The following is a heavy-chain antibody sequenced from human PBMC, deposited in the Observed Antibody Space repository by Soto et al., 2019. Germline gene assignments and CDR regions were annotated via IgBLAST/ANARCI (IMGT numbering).Heavy chain of an antibody. Sequence: VQLAQSGAEVKKPGASVKVSCKTSGDSFNDYYIHWVRRAPGQGLEWMGRINPNGGATKYAQKFQGRVKATRDTSIRTVYMEVSRLRSDETAVYYCARQSGGAPATLDYYYFYMDVWGKGTTVTVSS. CDR2: INPNGGAT. CDR3: ARQSGGAPATLDYYYFYMDV. D-gene: IGHD1-26*01. CDR1: GDSFNDYY. V-gene: IGHV1-2*06. J-gene: IGHJ6*03.